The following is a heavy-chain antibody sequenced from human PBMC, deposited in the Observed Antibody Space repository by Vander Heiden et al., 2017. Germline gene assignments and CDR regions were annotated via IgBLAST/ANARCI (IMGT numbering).Heavy chain of an antibody. D-gene: IGHD4-17*01. CDR3: AKGTTVVIGWFDP. CDR2: ISGSGGST. J-gene: IGHJ5*02. Sequence: EVQLLESGGGLVQPAGSLRLFCVASGFTFSRSAMSWVRQAPGKGVEWVSAISGSGGSTYYADSVKGRFTISRDNSKNTLYLQMNSLRAEDTAVYYCAKGTTVVIGWFDPWGQGTLVTVSS. V-gene: IGHV3-23*01. CDR1: GFTFSRSA.